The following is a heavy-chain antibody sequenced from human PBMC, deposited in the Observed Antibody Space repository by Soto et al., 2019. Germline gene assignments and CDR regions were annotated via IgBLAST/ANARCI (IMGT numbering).Heavy chain of an antibody. Sequence: QVQLQESGPGLVKPSQTLSLTCTVSGGSISSVGYYWRWICQHPGKGLQWIGYIFYSGTTYSNPSLKSRVTISVDTSKNQFALKLRSGTAADTAVYYCAREPGVWGQGTLITVSS. V-gene: IGHV4-31*03. D-gene: IGHD3-10*01. CDR1: GGSISSVGYY. CDR2: IFYSGTT. J-gene: IGHJ4*02. CDR3: AREPGV.